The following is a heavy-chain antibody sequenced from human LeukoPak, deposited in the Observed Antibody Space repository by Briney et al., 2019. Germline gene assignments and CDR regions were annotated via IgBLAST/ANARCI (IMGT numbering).Heavy chain of an antibody. J-gene: IGHJ4*02. V-gene: IGHV3-23*01. Sequence: GSLRLSCVASGFIFTNHAISWVRQAPGKGLQWVSVISGGGRTTEYADSEKGRFTVSRDISKNTVFLQMNSLRVEDTAIYYCAKNVLVKRYSDYWGQGVVVTVSS. CDR3: AKNVLVKRYSDY. D-gene: IGHD3-22*01. CDR2: ISGGGRTT. CDR1: GFIFTNHA.